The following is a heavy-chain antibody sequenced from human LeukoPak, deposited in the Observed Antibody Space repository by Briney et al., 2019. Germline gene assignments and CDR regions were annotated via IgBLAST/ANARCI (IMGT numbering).Heavy chain of an antibody. CDR1: GGSISSGDYY. J-gene: IGHJ4*02. CDR2: IYYSGST. CDR3: ARLPLDQYFDY. V-gene: IGHV4-30-4*01. D-gene: IGHD3-16*02. Sequence: PSETLSLTCTVSGGSISSGDYYWSWIRQPPGKGLEWIGYIYYSGSTYYNPSLKSRVTISVDTSKNQFSLKLSSVTAADTAVYYCARLPLDQYFDYWGQGTLVTVSS.